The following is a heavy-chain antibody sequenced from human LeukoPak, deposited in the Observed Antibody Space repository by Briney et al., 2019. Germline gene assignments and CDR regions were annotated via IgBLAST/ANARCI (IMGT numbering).Heavy chain of an antibody. CDR2: IYSGGST. CDR3: ARAQQWLYFDY. J-gene: IGHJ4*02. CDR1: GFTFSSYA. D-gene: IGHD3-22*01. Sequence: PGGSLRLSCAASGFTFSSYAMSWVRQAPGKGLEWVSVIYSGGSTYYADSVKGRFTISRDNSKNTLYLQMNSLRAEDTAVYYCARAQQWLYFDYWGQGTLVTVSS. V-gene: IGHV3-53*01.